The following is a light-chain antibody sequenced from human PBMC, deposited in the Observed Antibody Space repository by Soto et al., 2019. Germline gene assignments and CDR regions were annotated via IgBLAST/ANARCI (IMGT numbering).Light chain of an antibody. J-gene: IGLJ1*01. CDR2: DVS. CDR3: SSYTSSSTLG. Sequence: QSALTQPASVSGSPGKSITISCTGTSSDVGGYNYVSWYQQHPGKAPKLMIYDVSNRPSGVSNRFSGSKSGNTASLTISGLQAEDEAYYYCSSYTSSSTLGFGTGTKVTVL. V-gene: IGLV2-14*01. CDR1: SSDVGGYNY.